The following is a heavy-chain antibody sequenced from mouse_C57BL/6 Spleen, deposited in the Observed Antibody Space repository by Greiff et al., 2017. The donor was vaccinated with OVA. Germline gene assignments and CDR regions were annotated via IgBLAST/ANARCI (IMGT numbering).Heavy chain of an antibody. Sequence: EVQLQESGPVLVKPGASVKMSCKASGYTFTDYYMNWVKQSHGKSLEWIGVINPYNGGTSYNQKFKSKATLTVDKSSSTAYMELNSLTSEDSAVYYCARKGRITTVVANFDYWGQGTTLTVSS. CDR1: GYTFTDYY. D-gene: IGHD1-1*01. V-gene: IGHV1-19*01. J-gene: IGHJ2*01. CDR2: INPYNGGT. CDR3: ARKGRITTVVANFDY.